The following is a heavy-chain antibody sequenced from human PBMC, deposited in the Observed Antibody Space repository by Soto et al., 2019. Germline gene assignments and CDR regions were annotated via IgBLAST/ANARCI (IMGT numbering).Heavy chain of an antibody. J-gene: IGHJ4*02. CDR3: AKDLYSGSDYFDY. CDR1: GFTFSSYG. D-gene: IGHD1-26*01. Sequence: GGSLRLSCAASGFTFSSYGMHWVRQAPGKGLEWVAVISYDGSNKYYADSVKGRFTISRDNSKNTLYLQMNSLRAEDTAVYYCAKDLYSGSDYFDYWGQGTLVTVSS. V-gene: IGHV3-30*18. CDR2: ISYDGSNK.